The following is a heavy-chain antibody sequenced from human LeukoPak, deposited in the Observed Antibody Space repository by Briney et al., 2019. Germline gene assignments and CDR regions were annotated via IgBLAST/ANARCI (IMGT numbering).Heavy chain of an antibody. J-gene: IGHJ4*02. V-gene: IGHV3-30-3*01. D-gene: IGHD3-3*01. CDR1: GFTFSSYA. Sequence: PGGSLRLSCAASGFTFSSYAMHWVRQAPGKGLEWVAVISYDGSNKYYADSVKGRFTISRDNSKNTLYLQMNSLRAEDTAVYYCARDGDYDFWSGYYFLDYWGQGTLVTVSS. CDR3: ARDGDYDFWSGYYFLDY. CDR2: ISYDGSNK.